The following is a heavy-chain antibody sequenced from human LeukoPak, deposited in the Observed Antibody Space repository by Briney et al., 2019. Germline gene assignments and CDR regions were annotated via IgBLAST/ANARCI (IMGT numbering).Heavy chain of an antibody. CDR1: GFTFSSYG. V-gene: IGHV3-30*02. Sequence: GGSLRLSCAASGFTFSSYGMHWVRQAPGKGLEWVAFIRYDGSNKYYADSVKGRFTISRDNSKNTLYLQMNSLRAEDAAVYYCAKERDTAMVTIDYWGQGTLATVSS. CDR2: IRYDGSNK. D-gene: IGHD5-18*01. CDR3: AKERDTAMVTIDY. J-gene: IGHJ4*02.